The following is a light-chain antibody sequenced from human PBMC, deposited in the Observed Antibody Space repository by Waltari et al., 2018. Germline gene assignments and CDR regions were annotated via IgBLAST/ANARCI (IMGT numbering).Light chain of an antibody. J-gene: IGLJ2*01. CDR2: DVN. CDR3: CSYAGSYILV. Sequence: QFALTQPRSVSGSPGQSVTISCTGTSSDVGGYNYVSWYQQHPGKAPKLMIYDVNKRPSGVPDRFSGSKSGNTASLTISGLQAEDEADFYCCSYAGSYILVFGGGTKLTVL. V-gene: IGLV2-11*01. CDR1: SSDVGGYNY.